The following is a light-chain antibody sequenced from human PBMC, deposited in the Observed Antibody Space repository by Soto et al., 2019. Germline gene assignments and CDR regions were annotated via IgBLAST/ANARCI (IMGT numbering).Light chain of an antibody. Sequence: DIQMTQSPSSLSASVGDRVTITCRASQSISTYLNWYQQKPGKAPKLLMHAASSLDRGVPSRFSGSGSGTDFTLTISSLQPEDFVTYYCQQSYRTPRTFGQGTKVDIK. CDR2: AAS. J-gene: IGKJ1*01. V-gene: IGKV1-39*01. CDR3: QQSYRTPRT. CDR1: QSISTY.